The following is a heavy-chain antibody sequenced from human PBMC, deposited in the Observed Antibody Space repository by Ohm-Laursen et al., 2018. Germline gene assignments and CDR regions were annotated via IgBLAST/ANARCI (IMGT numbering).Heavy chain of an antibody. CDR2: MNPNSGNT. D-gene: IGHD6-13*01. CDR1: GYTFTGYD. Sequence: ASVKVSCKVSGYTFTGYDINWVRQASGQGLEWMGWMNPNSGNTGYAQKFQGRVTMTRNTSISTAYMELSSLRSEDTAVYYCTRGGYSSSWTPDCWGQGTLVTVSS. CDR3: TRGGYSSSWTPDC. V-gene: IGHV1-8*01. J-gene: IGHJ4*02.